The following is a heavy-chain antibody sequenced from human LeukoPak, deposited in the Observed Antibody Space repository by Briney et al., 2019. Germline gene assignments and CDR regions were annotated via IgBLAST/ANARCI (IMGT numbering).Heavy chain of an antibody. CDR1: GFTFDDYA. V-gene: IGHV3-9*01. D-gene: IGHD6-19*01. Sequence: PGGSLRLSCAASGFTFDDYAMHWVRQAPGKGLEWVSGISWNSGSIGYADSVKGRFTISRDNAKNSLYLQMNSLRAEDTALYYCAKDSRLAVTGYFQHWGQGTLVTVSS. CDR2: ISWNSGSI. J-gene: IGHJ1*01. CDR3: AKDSRLAVTGYFQH.